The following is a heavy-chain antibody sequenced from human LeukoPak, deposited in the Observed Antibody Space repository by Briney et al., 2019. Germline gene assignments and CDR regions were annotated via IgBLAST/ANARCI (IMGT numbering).Heavy chain of an antibody. J-gene: IGHJ4*02. D-gene: IGHD1-7*01. CDR2: ISTSSSYT. CDR1: GFTLSDYY. Sequence: GGSLRLSCAASGFTLSDYYMSWIRQAPGKGLEWVSYISTSSSYTNSADSVRGRFTISRDNAKNSLYLQMNSLRADDTAVYHCARVWGELPLIDYWGQGTLVTVSS. V-gene: IGHV3-11*05. CDR3: ARVWGELPLIDY.